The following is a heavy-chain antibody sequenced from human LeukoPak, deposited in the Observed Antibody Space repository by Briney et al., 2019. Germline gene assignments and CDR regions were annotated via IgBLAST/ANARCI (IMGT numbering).Heavy chain of an antibody. CDR1: GGTFSSYA. J-gene: IGHJ4*02. CDR3: AREGGLRYFDWLFDYFDY. Sequence: RASLKVSCKASGGTFSSYAISWVRQAPGQGLEWMGGIIPIFGTANYAQKFQGRVTITADKSTSTAYMELSSLRSEDTAVYYCAREGGLRYFDWLFDYFDYWGQGTLVTVSS. CDR2: IIPIFGTA. D-gene: IGHD3-9*01. V-gene: IGHV1-69*06.